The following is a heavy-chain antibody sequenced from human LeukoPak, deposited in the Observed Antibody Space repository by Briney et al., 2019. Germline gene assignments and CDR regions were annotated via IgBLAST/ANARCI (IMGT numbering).Heavy chain of an antibody. CDR1: GFTFSSYA. CDR3: VRDETLWTLDW. CDR2: INERGTDS. D-gene: IGHD1-1*01. J-gene: IGHJ4*02. Sequence: GSLRLSCAASGFTFSSYAMHWVRQPPGMGLVWVSRINERGTDSMYAESVKGRFTISRDNAKNTVYLQMNSLRAEDTAVYYCVRDETLWTLDWWGQGTLVSVPS. V-gene: IGHV3-74*03.